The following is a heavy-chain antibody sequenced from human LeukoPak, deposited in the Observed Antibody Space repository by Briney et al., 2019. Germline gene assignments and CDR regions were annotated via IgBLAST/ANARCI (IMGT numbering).Heavy chain of an antibody. V-gene: IGHV3-30*02. D-gene: IGHD4-17*01. CDR2: IRYDGSNK. CDR1: GFTFSSYG. J-gene: IGHJ4*02. Sequence: PGGSLRLSCAASGFTFSSYGMHWVRQAPGKGLEWVAFIRYDGSNKYYADSVKGRFTISRDYSKNTLYLQVSSLRPEDTGVYYCAKLSGAYGDSRDYWGQGTLVTVSS. CDR3: AKLSGAYGDSRDY.